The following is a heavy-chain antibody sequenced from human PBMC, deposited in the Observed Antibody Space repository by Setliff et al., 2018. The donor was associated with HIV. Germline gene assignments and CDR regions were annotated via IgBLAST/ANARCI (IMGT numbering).Heavy chain of an antibody. CDR3: ARGCLNWLGFEQEYYGMDV. CDR1: GGSVSNYY. Sequence: LSLTCTVSGGSVSNYYWSWIRQPPGKGLEWIGYIYTRGTTNYNPSLKSRVTISVDTSKNQFSLKLNSVTAADTAVYYCARGCLNWLGFEQEYYGMDVWGQGTTVTVSS. V-gene: IGHV4-4*09. J-gene: IGHJ6*02. CDR2: IYTRGTT. D-gene: IGHD3-3*01.